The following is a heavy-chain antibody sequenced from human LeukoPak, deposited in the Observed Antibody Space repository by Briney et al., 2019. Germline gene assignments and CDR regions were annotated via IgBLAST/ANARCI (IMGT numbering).Heavy chain of an antibody. CDR3: ARDIELST. Sequence: PGGSLRLSCAASGFNFADSAISWVRQTPRKGLEWVSLISFNGRNTYYGDSVKGRFTISRDNPKDTVYLQMNSLRAEDTAIFYCARDIELSTWGPGTMVTVSS. CDR2: ISFNGRNT. J-gene: IGHJ3*01. D-gene: IGHD5-12*01. V-gene: IGHV3-23*01. CDR1: GFNFADSA.